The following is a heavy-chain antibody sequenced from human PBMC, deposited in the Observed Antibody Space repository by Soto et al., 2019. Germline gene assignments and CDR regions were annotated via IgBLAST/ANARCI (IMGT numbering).Heavy chain of an antibody. CDR2: ISYDGSNQ. V-gene: IGHV3-30*18. Sequence: GGSLRLSCAASGFTFNTYGMHWVRQAPDKGLEWVALISYDGSNQYYADSVKGRFTISRDNSKNTLFLQMNSLRADDTAVYYCAKDQASGQGSFDSWGQGTLVTVSS. J-gene: IGHJ4*02. CDR1: GFTFNTYG. CDR3: AKDQASGQGSFDS.